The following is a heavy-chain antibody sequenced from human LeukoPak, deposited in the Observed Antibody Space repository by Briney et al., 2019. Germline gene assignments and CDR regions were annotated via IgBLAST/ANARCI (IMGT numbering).Heavy chain of an antibody. CDR1: GGSISSSSYY. CDR2: IYYSGST. CDR3: ARGPTVTTYTNYYYYYMDV. Sequence: SETLSLTCTVSGGSISSSSYYWGWIRQPPGKGLEWIGYIYYSGSTNYNPSLKSRVTISVDTSKNQFSLKLSSVTAADTAVYYCARGPTVTTYTNYYYYYMDVWGKGTTVTISS. J-gene: IGHJ6*03. D-gene: IGHD4-17*01. V-gene: IGHV4-61*05.